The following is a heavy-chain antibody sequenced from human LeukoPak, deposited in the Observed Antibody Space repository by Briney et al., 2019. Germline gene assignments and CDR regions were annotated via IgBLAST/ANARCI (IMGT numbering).Heavy chain of an antibody. V-gene: IGHV3-30*02. CDR1: GFTFSSYG. CDR3: ARGRGGYDFGASWFDP. D-gene: IGHD5-12*01. J-gene: IGHJ5*02. CDR2: IRYDGSNK. Sequence: GGSLRLSCAASGFTFSSYGMHWVRQAPGKGLEWVAFIRYDGSNKYYADSVKGRFTISRENAKNSLYLQMNSLRAGDTAVYYCARGRGGYDFGASWFDPWGQGTLVTVSS.